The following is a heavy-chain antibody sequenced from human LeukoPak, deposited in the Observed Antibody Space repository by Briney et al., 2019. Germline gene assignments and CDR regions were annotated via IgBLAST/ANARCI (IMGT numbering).Heavy chain of an antibody. J-gene: IGHJ4*02. CDR3: ARTSVGSYYDSTGYSQFDY. V-gene: IGHV5-51*01. Sequence: GESLKISCKASGYSFTSYWIGWVRQMPGKGLEWMGIIYPGDSDTRYSPSFQGQVTISADKSISTAYLQWSSLKASDTAMYYCARTSVGSYYDSTGYSQFDYWGQGTLVTVSS. D-gene: IGHD3-22*01. CDR2: IYPGDSDT. CDR1: GYSFTSYW.